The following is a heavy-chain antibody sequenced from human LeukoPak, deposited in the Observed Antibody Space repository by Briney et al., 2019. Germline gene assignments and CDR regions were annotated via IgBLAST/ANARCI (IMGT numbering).Heavy chain of an antibody. D-gene: IGHD3-22*01. Sequence: SETLSLTCTVSGGSISSSSYYWGWIRQPPGKGLGWIGSIYYSGSTYYNPSLKSRVTMSVDTSKNQFSLKLSSVTAADTAVYYCARGRVTYYYDSSGYPDAFDIWGQGTMVTVSS. CDR2: IYYSGST. CDR3: ARGRVTYYYDSSGYPDAFDI. CDR1: GGSISSSSYY. V-gene: IGHV4-39*07. J-gene: IGHJ3*02.